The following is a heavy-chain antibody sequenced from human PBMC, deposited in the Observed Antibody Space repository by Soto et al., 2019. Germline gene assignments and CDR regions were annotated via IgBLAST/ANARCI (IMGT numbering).Heavy chain of an antibody. CDR1: GGSVSSSSYC. D-gene: IGHD5-12*01. Sequence: PSETLSLTCTVSGGSVSSSSYCWSWIRQPPGKGLEWIAYVYYSGSTNYNPSLKSRVTISVDTSQNQFSLKLSSVTAADTAVYYCARAPLGIVATIDYFDYWGQGTLVTVSS. J-gene: IGHJ4*02. V-gene: IGHV4-61*01. CDR3: ARAPLGIVATIDYFDY. CDR2: VYYSGST.